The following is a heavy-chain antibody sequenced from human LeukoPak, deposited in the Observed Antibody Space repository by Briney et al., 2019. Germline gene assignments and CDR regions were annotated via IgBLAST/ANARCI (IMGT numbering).Heavy chain of an antibody. V-gene: IGHV3-23*01. J-gene: IGHJ4*02. CDR3: AKSVGSGSDYYNDC. CDR2: ITSGGGT. D-gene: IGHD3-10*01. Sequence: GGTLRLSCAASGFTLSSYTMTWVRQAPGQGLEWVSGITSGGGTYYADSVKGRFTISRDNSKNTLYVQMDSLRAEDTGVYYCAKSVGSGSDYYNDCWGQGTLVTVSS. CDR1: GFTLSSYT.